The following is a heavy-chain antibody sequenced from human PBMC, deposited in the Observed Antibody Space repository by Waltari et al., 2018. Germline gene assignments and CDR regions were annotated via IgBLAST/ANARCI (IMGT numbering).Heavy chain of an antibody. D-gene: IGHD3-16*01. V-gene: IGHV6-1*01. Sequence: QVQLQQSGPGLVKPSQTLSLTCAISGDSVPSKTAAWNWIRQFPSRGLEWLGRTYYRSRWYNNYAVSVKSRITINQDTSKNQFSLQLSSVTPEDTAVYYCARDPPDGYTYFDYWGQGTLVTVSS. CDR2: TYYRSRWYN. J-gene: IGHJ4*02. CDR3: ARDPPDGYTYFDY. CDR1: GDSVPSKTAA.